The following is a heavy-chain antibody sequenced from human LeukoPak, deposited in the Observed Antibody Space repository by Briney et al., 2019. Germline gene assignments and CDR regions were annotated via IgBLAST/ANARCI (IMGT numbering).Heavy chain of an antibody. V-gene: IGHV3-15*01. CDR2: IKSKTDGGTT. Sequence: GGSLRLSCAASGFTFSNAWMSWVRQAPGKGLEWVGRIKSKTDGGTTDYAAPVKGRFTISRDDSKNMLYLQMNSLKTEDTAVYYCTTEVVPAATPSFDYWGQGTLVTVSS. CDR1: GFTFSNAW. J-gene: IGHJ4*02. D-gene: IGHD2-2*01. CDR3: TTEVVPAATPSFDY.